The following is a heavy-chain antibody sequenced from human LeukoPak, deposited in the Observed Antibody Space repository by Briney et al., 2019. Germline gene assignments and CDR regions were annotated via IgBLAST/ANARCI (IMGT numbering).Heavy chain of an antibody. CDR2: ISAYNGNT. V-gene: IGHV1-18*01. CDR1: GYTFTSYG. D-gene: IGHD2-2*01. CDR3: ARDRYCSSTSCYPKRRFDP. Sequence: ASVTVSFTASGYTFTSYGISWVRQAPGQGLEWMGWISAYNGNTNYAQKLQGRVTMTTDTSTSTAYMELRSLRSDDTAVYYCARDRYCSSTSCYPKRRFDPWGQGTLVTVSS. J-gene: IGHJ5*02.